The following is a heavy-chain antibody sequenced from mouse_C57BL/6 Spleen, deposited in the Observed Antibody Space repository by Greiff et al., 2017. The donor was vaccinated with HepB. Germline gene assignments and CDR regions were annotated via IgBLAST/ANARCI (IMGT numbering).Heavy chain of an antibody. CDR3: ASLLRSGYFDY. V-gene: IGHV5-16*01. CDR2: INYDGSST. D-gene: IGHD1-1*01. Sequence: EVMLVESEGGLVQPGSSMKLSCTASGFTFSDYFMAWVRQVPEKGLEWVANINYDGSSTYYLDSLKSRFIISRDNAKNFLYLQMSSLKSEDTATYYCASLLRSGYFDYWGQGTTLTVSS. J-gene: IGHJ2*01. CDR1: GFTFSDYF.